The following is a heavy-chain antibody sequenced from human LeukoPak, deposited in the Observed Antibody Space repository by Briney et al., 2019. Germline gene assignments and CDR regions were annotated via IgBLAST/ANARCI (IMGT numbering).Heavy chain of an antibody. D-gene: IGHD2-2*01. J-gene: IGHJ3*02. CDR1: GGSISGYY. V-gene: IGHV4-59*08. CDR2: IYYSGST. Sequence: SETLSLTCTVSGGSISGYYWSWIRQPPGKGLEWIAYIYYSGSTNYNPSLKSRVTISVDTSKNQFSLKLSSVTAADTAVYYCARVCSSSSCYRAFDIWGQGTMVTVSS. CDR3: ARVCSSSSCYRAFDI.